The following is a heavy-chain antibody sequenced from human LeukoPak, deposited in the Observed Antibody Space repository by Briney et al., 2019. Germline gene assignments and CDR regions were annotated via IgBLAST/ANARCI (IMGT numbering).Heavy chain of an antibody. J-gene: IGHJ4*02. D-gene: IGHD5-18*01. V-gene: IGHV3-49*04. CDR2: IRSKAYGGTT. CDR3: TRDDVDTAMYFDY. CDR1: VYIFGDYA. Sequence: GGSLRLSCTASVYIFGDYAMSWVRQAPGKGLEWVGFIRSKAYGGTTEYAASVKGRFTISRDDSKSIAYLQMNSLKTEDTAVYYCTRDDVDTAMYFDYWGQGTLVTVSS.